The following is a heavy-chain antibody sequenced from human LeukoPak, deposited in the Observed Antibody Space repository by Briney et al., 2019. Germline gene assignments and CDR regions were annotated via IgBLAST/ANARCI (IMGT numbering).Heavy chain of an antibody. J-gene: IGHJ4*02. D-gene: IGHD1-26*01. CDR1: GYSFTSLY. Sequence: ASMKVSCKASGYSFTSLYMHWVRQGPGQGLEWMGVINPNGGGTSYAQKFQGRVTMTRDTSTSTVYMELSSLRSEDTGVFYCARDPSGSWQWFDFWGQGTLVTVSS. CDR2: INPNGGGT. V-gene: IGHV1-46*01. CDR3: ARDPSGSWQWFDF.